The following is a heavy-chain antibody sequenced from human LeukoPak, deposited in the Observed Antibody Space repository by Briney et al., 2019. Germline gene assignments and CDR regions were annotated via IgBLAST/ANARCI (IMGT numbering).Heavy chain of an antibody. CDR2: IYTSGGT. CDR1: GGSISSGSYY. CDR3: ARNNVVPAAIGPPYYYYMDV. J-gene: IGHJ6*03. Sequence: SETLSLTCTVSGGSISSGSYYWSWIRQPAGKGLEWIGRIYTSGGTNYNPSLKSRVTISVDTSKNQFSLKLSSVTAADMAVYYCARNNVVPAAIGPPYYYYMDVWGKGTTVTVSS. D-gene: IGHD2-2*02. V-gene: IGHV4-61*02.